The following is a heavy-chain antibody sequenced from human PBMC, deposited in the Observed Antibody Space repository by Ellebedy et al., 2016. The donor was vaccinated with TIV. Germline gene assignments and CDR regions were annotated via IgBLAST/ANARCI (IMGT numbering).Heavy chain of an antibody. Sequence: AASVKVSCKASGYSFTTYYIRWVRQAPGQGLEWVGVINPSRGGTSYAQKFQGRVTMTRDTSTSTVYLEVRRLRSEDTAVYYCTRVGPTEWDYWGQGTLVTVSS. V-gene: IGHV1-46*01. D-gene: IGHD3-3*01. CDR2: INPSRGGT. CDR3: TRVGPTEWDY. CDR1: GYSFTTYY. J-gene: IGHJ4*02.